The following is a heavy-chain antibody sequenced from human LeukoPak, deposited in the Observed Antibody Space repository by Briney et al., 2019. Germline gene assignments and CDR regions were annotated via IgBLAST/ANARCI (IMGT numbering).Heavy chain of an antibody. CDR3: ARDPMRYSGSFVLGY. CDR2: IHYNSGHS. CDR1: GFMFGDYA. J-gene: IGHJ4*02. Sequence: GGSLRLSCAASGFMFGDYAMHWARQAPGKGLEWVAGIHYNSGHSGYADSVKGRFTISRDNARNSLYLQMNSLRAEDTAVYYCARDPMRYSGSFVLGYWGQGTLVTVSS. V-gene: IGHV3-9*01. D-gene: IGHD1-26*01.